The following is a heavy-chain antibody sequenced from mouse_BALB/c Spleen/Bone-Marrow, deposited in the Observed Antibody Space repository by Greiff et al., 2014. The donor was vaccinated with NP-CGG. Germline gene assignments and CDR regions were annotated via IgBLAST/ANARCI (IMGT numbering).Heavy chain of an antibody. CDR1: GYTFTSYT. CDR2: INPSSGYT. V-gene: IGHV1-4*01. Sequence: QVQLKQSGAELARPGASVKMSCKASGYTFTSYTMHWVKQRPGQGLEWIGYINPSSGYTNYNQKFKDKATMTADKSSNTAYMQLSSLTSEDSAVYYCARSNGNYVLAYWGQGTLVTVSA. D-gene: IGHD2-1*01. CDR3: ARSNGNYVLAY. J-gene: IGHJ3*01.